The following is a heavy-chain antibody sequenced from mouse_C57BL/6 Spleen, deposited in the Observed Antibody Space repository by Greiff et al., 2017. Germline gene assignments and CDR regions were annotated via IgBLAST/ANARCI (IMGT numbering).Heavy chain of an antibody. CDR3: ARRWDVGAMDY. V-gene: IGHV5-17*01. CDR1: GFTFSDYG. CDR2: IGSGSSTI. D-gene: IGHD4-1*01. J-gene: IGHJ4*01. Sequence: EVKLVESGGGLVKPGGSLKLSCAASGFTFSDYGMHWVRQAPEKGLEWVAYIGSGSSTIYYADTVKGRFTISRDNAKNTLFLQMTSLRSEDTAMYFCARRWDVGAMDYWGQGTSVTVSS.